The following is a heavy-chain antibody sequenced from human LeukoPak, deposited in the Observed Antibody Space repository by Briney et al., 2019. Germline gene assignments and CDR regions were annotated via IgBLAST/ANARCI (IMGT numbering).Heavy chain of an antibody. J-gene: IGHJ4*02. V-gene: IGHV4-30-2*01. CDR3: ARVGLRLGDPVEFDC. CDR1: GGSISSGGYS. D-gene: IGHD3-16*01. CDR2: IYHSGST. Sequence: SETLSLTCAVSGGSISSGGYSWSWIRQPPGKGLEWIGYIYHSGSTYYNPSLKSRVTISVDRSKNQFSLKLSSVTAADTAVYYCARVGLRLGDPVEFDCWGQGTLVTVSS.